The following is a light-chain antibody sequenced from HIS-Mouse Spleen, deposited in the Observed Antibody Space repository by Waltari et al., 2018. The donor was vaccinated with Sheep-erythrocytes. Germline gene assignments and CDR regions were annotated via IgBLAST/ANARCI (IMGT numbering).Light chain of an antibody. J-gene: IGLJ2*01. CDR1: KLGVTY. V-gene: IGLV3-1*01. Sequence: SYELTQPPSVSVSPGQTASITCSGDKLGVTYACWYQQKPGHSPVLVIYQDSKRPSGIPERFSGSNSGNTATLTISGTQAMDEADYYCQAWDSSTVVFGGGTKLTVL. CDR3: QAWDSSTVV. CDR2: QDS.